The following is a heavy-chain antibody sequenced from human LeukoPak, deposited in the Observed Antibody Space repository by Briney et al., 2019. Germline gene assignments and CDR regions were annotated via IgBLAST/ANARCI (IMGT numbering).Heavy chain of an antibody. J-gene: IGHJ4*02. CDR1: GFTVSSNY. CDR3: TTGYCSGGSCYANLFDY. CDR2: IKSKTDGGTT. V-gene: IGHV3-15*01. Sequence: GGSLRLSCAASGFTVSSNYMSWVRQAPGKGLEWVGRIKSKTDGGTTDYAAPVKGRFTISRDDSKNTLYLQMNSLKTEDTAVYYCTTGYCSGGSCYANLFDYWGQGTLVTVSS. D-gene: IGHD2-15*01.